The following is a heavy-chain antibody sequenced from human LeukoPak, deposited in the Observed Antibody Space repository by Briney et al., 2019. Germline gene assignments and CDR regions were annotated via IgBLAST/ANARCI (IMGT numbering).Heavy chain of an antibody. CDR2: ISSSSSTI. V-gene: IGHV3-48*01. CDR1: GFTFSSYS. D-gene: IGHD3-3*01. CDR3: ARGGDDFWSGYYSFDY. J-gene: IGHJ4*02. Sequence: GGSLRLSCAASGFTFSSYSMNWVRQAPGKGLEWVSYISSSSSTIYYADSVKGRFTISRDNSKNTVYLEMSSLRAEDTAVYYCARGGDDFWSGYYSFDYWGQGTLVTVSS.